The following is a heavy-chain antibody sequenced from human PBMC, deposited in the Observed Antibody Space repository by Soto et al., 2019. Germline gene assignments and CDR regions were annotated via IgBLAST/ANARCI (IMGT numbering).Heavy chain of an antibody. CDR1: GFTFSSYA. Sequence: EVQLLESGGGLVQPGGSLRLSCAASGFTFSSYAMSWVRQAPGKGLEWVSAISGSGGSTYYADSVKGRFTISRDNSKNTLYLQMNSLTAEDTAVYYCAKVVSGYSSGSWYFDLWGRGTLVTVSS. CDR3: AKVVSGYSSGSWYFDL. CDR2: ISGSGGST. D-gene: IGHD6-19*01. V-gene: IGHV3-23*01. J-gene: IGHJ2*01.